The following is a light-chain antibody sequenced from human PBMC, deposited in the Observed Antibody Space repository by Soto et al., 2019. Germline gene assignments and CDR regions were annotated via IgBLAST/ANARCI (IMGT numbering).Light chain of an antibody. J-gene: IGLJ1*01. CDR3: CSYAGSSTYV. Sequence: QSALAQPASVSGSPGQSITISCTGTSSDVGAYNSVSWYQQHPHRAPQVIIYKGTQRPSGVSNRFSGSTSGNAASLTISALQADDEADYFCSYAGSSTYVFGTGTKVTVL. V-gene: IGLV2-23*01. CDR1: SSDVGAYNS. CDR2: KGT.